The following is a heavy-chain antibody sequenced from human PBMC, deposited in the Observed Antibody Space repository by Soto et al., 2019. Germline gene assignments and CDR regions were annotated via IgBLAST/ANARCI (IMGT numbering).Heavy chain of an antibody. J-gene: IGHJ4*02. CDR1: GFTFNNYA. CDR3: AKVHRRLRALAGSFDY. CDR2: ISSSGNYT. D-gene: IGHD6-19*01. V-gene: IGHV3-23*01. Sequence: EVQLLEWGGGVVQPGGSLRVSCEASGFTFNNYAMSWVRQAPGKGLEWVSTISSSGNYTYYADSVKGRFTISRDNSRDTLYLQMNSLRVEDTAAYYCAKVHRRLRALAGSFDYWGQGTLITVSS.